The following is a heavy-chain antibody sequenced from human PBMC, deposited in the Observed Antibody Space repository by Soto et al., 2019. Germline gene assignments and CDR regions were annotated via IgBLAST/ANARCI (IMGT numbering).Heavy chain of an antibody. V-gene: IGHV4-31*03. CDR1: GGSISRGGYY. CDR2: TYNSVST. Sequence: QVQLQESGPGLVKPSETLSLTCTVSGGSISRGGYYWSWIRQNPGKGLERIGYTYNSVSTYYNPSLKSRVTISVDTSKNQFSLKLTSVTAADTAVYYCARHPAPWGQGTLVTVSS. J-gene: IGHJ5*02. CDR3: ARHPAP.